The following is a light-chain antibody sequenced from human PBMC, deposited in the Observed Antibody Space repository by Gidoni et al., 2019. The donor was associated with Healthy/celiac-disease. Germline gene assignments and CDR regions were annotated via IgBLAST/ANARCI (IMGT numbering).Light chain of an antibody. J-gene: IGKJ1*01. CDR3: QQYNNWPRT. V-gene: IGKV3-15*01. Sequence: EIVMTQSPATLSLSHGERATLSCRASPSVSSNLAWYQQKPGQPPRLLSYGASTRATGIPARFSGSGSWTEFTLTISSLQSEDFAVYYCQQYNNWPRTFGQGTKVEIK. CDR1: PSVSSN. CDR2: GAS.